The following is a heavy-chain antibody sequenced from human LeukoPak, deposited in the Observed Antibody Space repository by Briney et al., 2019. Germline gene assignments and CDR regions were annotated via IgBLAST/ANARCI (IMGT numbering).Heavy chain of an antibody. CDR2: ISAYNGDT. CDR3: ARVVHDFGGNHGDN. CDR1: GYTFATYA. Sequence: ASVKVSCKASGYTFATYAISWVRQAPGQGLEWMGWISAYNGDTRYTQKLQDRVTMTTDTSTNTAYMELRSLRFDDTAVYYCARVVHDFGGNHGDNWGQGTLVIVSS. D-gene: IGHD4-23*01. V-gene: IGHV1-18*01. J-gene: IGHJ4*02.